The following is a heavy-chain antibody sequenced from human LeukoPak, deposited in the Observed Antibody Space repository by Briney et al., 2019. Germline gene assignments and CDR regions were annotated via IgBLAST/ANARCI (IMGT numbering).Heavy chain of an antibody. D-gene: IGHD2-15*01. J-gene: IGHJ3*02. Sequence: GASVKVSCKASGYTFTDYGMNWVRQAPGQGLEWMGWINTNTGNPTYAQGFTGRFVFSLDTSVSTTYLQISSLKAEDTAVYYCARDRPEGYCSGGSCYSDAFDIWGQGTMVTVSS. CDR1: GYTFTDYG. CDR3: ARDRPEGYCSGGSCYSDAFDI. CDR2: INTNTGNP. V-gene: IGHV7-4-1*02.